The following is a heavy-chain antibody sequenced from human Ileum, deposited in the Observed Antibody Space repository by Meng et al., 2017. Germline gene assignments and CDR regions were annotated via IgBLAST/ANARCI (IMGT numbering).Heavy chain of an antibody. CDR1: GFIVSSNY. CDR3: ATLKLSSIRMDQTFDY. V-gene: IGHV3-53*04. D-gene: IGHD2-2*01. J-gene: IGHJ4*02. CDR2: IYSDGRT. Sequence: GESLKISCAASGFIVSSNYMSWVRQAPGKGLEWVSVIYSDGRTFYADSVKGRFTISRHNSENTLYLQINSLRTEDTAVYYCATLKLSSIRMDQTFDYWGQGTLVTVSS.